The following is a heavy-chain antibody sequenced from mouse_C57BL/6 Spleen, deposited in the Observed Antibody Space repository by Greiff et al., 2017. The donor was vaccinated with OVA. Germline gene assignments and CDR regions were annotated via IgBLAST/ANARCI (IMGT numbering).Heavy chain of an antibody. D-gene: IGHD2-1*01. V-gene: IGHV1-42*01. Sequence: EVQVVESGPELVKPGASVKISCKASGYSFTGYYMNWVKQSPEKSLEWIGEINPSTGGTTYNQKFKAKATLTVDKSSSTAYMQLKSLASEDSAVYYCARDGNYCDYWGQGTTLTVSS. J-gene: IGHJ2*01. CDR2: INPSTGGT. CDR3: ARDGNYCDY. CDR1: GYSFTGYY.